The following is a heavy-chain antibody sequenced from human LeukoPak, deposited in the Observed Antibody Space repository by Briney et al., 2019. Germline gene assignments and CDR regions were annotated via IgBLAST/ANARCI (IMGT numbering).Heavy chain of an antibody. CDR2: ISSSSSYI. J-gene: IGHJ4*02. D-gene: IGHD3-22*01. Sequence: MSGGSLRLSCAASGFTFSNYAMSWVRQAPGKGLEWVSSISSSSSYIYYADSVKGRFTISRDNAKNSLYLQMNSLRAEDTAVYYCAREYDSSGYYSLDYWGQGTLVTVSS. CDR3: AREYDSSGYYSLDY. V-gene: IGHV3-21*01. CDR1: GFTFSNYA.